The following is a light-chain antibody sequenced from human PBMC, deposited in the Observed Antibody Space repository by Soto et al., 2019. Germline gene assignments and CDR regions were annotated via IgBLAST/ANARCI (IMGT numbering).Light chain of an antibody. Sequence: QCVLTQPASVSGSPGQSITISCTVTSSDVGGYNYVSWYQLHPGKAPKLILYEVTNRPSGVSDRFSGSKSGNTASLTISGLQAEDEADYFCSSYTSSTAYAFGNGTKVTV. CDR3: SSYTSSTAYA. J-gene: IGLJ1*01. CDR2: EVT. CDR1: SSDVGGYNY. V-gene: IGLV2-14*01.